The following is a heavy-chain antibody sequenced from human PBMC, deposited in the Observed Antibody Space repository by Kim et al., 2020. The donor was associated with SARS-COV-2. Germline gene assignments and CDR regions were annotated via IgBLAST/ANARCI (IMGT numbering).Heavy chain of an antibody. J-gene: IGHJ5*02. CDR1: GFSLSNYE. CDR3: AGGWFDH. Sequence: GGSLRLSCVVSGFSLSNYEMNWVRQAPGKGLEFVSYIYKTGSPIYYADSVKGRFTISRDNAKNSLFLQMNSLRAEDTAIYYCAGGWFDHWGQGILVIVPS. V-gene: IGHV3-48*03. CDR2: IYKTGSPI.